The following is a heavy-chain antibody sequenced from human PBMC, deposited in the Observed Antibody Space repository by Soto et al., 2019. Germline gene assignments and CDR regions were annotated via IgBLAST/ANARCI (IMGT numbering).Heavy chain of an antibody. CDR3: ARSRETRNLATFYI. V-gene: IGHV4-31*03. Sequence: QVQLQESGPGLVKPSQTLYLTCTGSGGSISSGGYYWSWIRQHPGKVLEWIGYIYYSGSTYYNPSLKRRVTISVDTSKNQVSLKRSSVTAAGTAVYYCARSRETRNLATFYIWGQGTMVTVSS. J-gene: IGHJ3*02. CDR2: IYYSGST. CDR1: GGSISSGGYY.